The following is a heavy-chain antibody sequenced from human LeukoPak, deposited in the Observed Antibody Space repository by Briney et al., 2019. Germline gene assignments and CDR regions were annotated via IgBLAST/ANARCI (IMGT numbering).Heavy chain of an antibody. Sequence: PGGSLRLSCAASGFTFSRSWMSWVRQPPGKGLEWVANISPDGSTKYHMDPVKGRFTISRDHAKDSLYLEMSRLRDDDTAMYYCATGASGSWDFGGQGTLVTVSS. J-gene: IGHJ4*02. CDR2: ISPDGSTK. V-gene: IGHV3-7*03. CDR1: GFTFSRSW. D-gene: IGHD6-13*01. CDR3: ATGASGSWDF.